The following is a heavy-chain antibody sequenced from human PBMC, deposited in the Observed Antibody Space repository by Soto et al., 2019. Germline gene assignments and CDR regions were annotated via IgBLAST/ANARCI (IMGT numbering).Heavy chain of an antibody. CDR1: GGSVSSGSYY. J-gene: IGHJ4*02. CDR2: IYYSGST. V-gene: IGHV4-61*01. CDR3: ARARGYYDSSLWDY. D-gene: IGHD3-22*01. Sequence: SETLSLTCTVSGGSVSSGSYYWSWIRQPPGKGREWIGYIYYSGSTNYNPSLKSRVTISVDTSKNQFSLKLSSVTAADTAVYYCARARGYYDSSLWDYWGQGTLVTVSS.